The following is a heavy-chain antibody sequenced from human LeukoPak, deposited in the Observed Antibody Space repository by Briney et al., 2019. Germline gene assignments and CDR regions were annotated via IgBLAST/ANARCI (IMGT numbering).Heavy chain of an antibody. CDR3: ARGGYGYYFDY. CDR2: IKQDGSEK. D-gene: IGHD1-1*01. Sequence: PGGSLRLSCAASGFTFSSYGMHWVRQAPGKGLEWVANIKQDGSEKYYVDSVKGRFTISRDNAKNSLYLQMNSLRAEDTAVYYCARGGYGYYFDYWGQGTLVTVSS. V-gene: IGHV3-7*04. J-gene: IGHJ4*02. CDR1: GFTFSSYG.